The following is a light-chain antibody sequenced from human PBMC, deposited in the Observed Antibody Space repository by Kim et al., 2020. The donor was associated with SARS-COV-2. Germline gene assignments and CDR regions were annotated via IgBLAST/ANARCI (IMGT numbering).Light chain of an antibody. CDR3: NSRDSSGNHLV. V-gene: IGLV3-19*01. CDR1: SLRSYY. Sequence: LGQNVRITCPGDSLRSYYASWYQQKPGPAPVLVIYGKNNRPSGIPDRFACSSSGNTASLTITVAQAEDEADYYCNSRDSSGNHLVFGGGTQLTVL. J-gene: IGLJ2*01. CDR2: GKN.